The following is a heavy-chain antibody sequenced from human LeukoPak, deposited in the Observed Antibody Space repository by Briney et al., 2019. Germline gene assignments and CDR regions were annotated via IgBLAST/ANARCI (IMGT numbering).Heavy chain of an antibody. V-gene: IGHV4-59*01. CDR1: GGSTSSYY. Sequence: PSETLSLTCTVSGGSTSSYYWSWIRQPPGKGLEWIGYIYYSGSTNYNPSLKSRVTISVDTSKNQFSLKLSSVTAADTAVYYCAREGDDYVWGSYRPSDAFDIWGQGTMVTVSS. J-gene: IGHJ3*02. CDR2: IYYSGST. D-gene: IGHD3-16*02. CDR3: AREGDDYVWGSYRPSDAFDI.